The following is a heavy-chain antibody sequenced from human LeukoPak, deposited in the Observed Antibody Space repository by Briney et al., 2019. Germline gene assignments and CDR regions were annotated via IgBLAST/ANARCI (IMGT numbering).Heavy chain of an antibody. CDR2: IYTSGST. CDR1: GGSISSYY. J-gene: IGHJ5*02. V-gene: IGHV4-4*07. D-gene: IGHD1-26*01. CDR3: ARDRERWFDP. Sequence: KTSETLSLTCTVSGGSISSYYWSWIRQPAGKGLEWIGRIYTSGSTNYNPSLKSRVTMSVDTSKNQVSLKLSSVTAGDTAVYYCARDRERWFDPWGQGTLVTVSS.